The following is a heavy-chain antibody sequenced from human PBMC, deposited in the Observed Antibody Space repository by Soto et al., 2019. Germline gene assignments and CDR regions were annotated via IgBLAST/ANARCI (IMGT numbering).Heavy chain of an antibody. J-gene: IGHJ6*02. V-gene: IGHV1-2*02. D-gene: IGHD2-21*01. CDR2: INPNSGGT. CDR3: ARGLDLVDEADNFYSYSGMYV. CDR1: GYPFTCSY. Sequence: SVHASCKASGYPFTCSYMHWGRQAPGQGLEWMGWINPNSGGTNYAQKFQGRVTMTRDTSISTAYMELRRLRFDDTAVYYCARGLDLVDEADNFYSYSGMYVWGHGTTITVFS.